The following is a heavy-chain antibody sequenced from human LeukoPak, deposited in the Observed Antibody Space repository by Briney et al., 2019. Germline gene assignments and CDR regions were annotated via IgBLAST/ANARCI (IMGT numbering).Heavy chain of an antibody. V-gene: IGHV3-48*03. CDR2: ISSSGSTI. D-gene: IGHD4-17*01. J-gene: IGHJ5*02. CDR1: GFTFSSYE. Sequence: GGSLRLSCAASGFTFSSYEMNWVRQAPGKGLEWVSYISSSGSTIYYADSVKGRFPISRDNAKNSLYLQMNSLKAEDTAVYYCARDGGGDYEAGWFDPWGQGTLVTVSS. CDR3: ARDGGGDYEAGWFDP.